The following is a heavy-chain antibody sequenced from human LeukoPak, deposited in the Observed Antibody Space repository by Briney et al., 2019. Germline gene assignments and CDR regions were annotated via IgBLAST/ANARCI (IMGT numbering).Heavy chain of an antibody. CDR1: GGTFSSYA. J-gene: IGHJ4*02. CDR3: ASSQTENVATDYGDHLDH. D-gene: IGHD4-17*01. Sequence: WASVKVSCKASGGTFSSYAISWVRQAPGQGLEWMGGIIPIFGTANYAQKFQGRVTITADESTSTAYMELSSLRSEDTAVYYCASSQTENVATDYGDHLDHWGQGTLVTVSS. V-gene: IGHV1-69*13. CDR2: IIPIFGTA.